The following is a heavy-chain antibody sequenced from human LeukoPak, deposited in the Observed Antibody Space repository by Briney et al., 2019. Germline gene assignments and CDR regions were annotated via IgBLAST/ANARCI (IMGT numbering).Heavy chain of an antibody. J-gene: IGHJ4*02. CDR2: IYYSGST. V-gene: IGHV4-59*11. CDR3: ARDRGDYDSSGYYGYFDY. CDR1: GGSIRSHY. D-gene: IGHD3-22*01. Sequence: SETLSLTCTVSGGSIRSHYWSWIRQPPGKGLEWIGYIYYSGSTNYNPSLKSRVTISVDTSKNQFSLKLSSVTAADTAAYYCARDRGDYDSSGYYGYFDYWGQGALVTVPS.